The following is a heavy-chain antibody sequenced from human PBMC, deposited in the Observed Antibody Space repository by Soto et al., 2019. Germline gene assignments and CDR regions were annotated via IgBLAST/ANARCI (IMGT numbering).Heavy chain of an antibody. CDR3: ARALAAAGLGSYYYYYGMDV. J-gene: IGHJ6*02. D-gene: IGHD6-13*01. V-gene: IGHV4-34*01. Sequence: SETLSLTCAVYGGSFSGYYWSWIRQPPGKGLEWIGEINHSGSTNYNPSLKSRVTISVDTSKNQFSLKLSSVTAADTAVYYCARALAAAGLGSYYYYYGMDVWGRGTTVTVSS. CDR1: GGSFSGYY. CDR2: INHSGST.